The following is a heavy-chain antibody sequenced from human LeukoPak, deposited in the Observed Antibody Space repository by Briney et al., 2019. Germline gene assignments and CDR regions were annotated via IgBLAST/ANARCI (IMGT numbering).Heavy chain of an antibody. D-gene: IGHD3-22*01. J-gene: IGHJ4*02. Sequence: ASVKVSCKASGYTFTGYYMHWVRQAPGQGLEWMGWINPNSGGTNYAQKFQGRVTMTRDTSISTAYMELSRLRSDDTAVYYCARDLGYYDSSGYLFDYWGQGTLVTVSS. CDR3: ARDLGYYDSSGYLFDY. V-gene: IGHV1-2*02. CDR2: INPNSGGT. CDR1: GYTFTGYY.